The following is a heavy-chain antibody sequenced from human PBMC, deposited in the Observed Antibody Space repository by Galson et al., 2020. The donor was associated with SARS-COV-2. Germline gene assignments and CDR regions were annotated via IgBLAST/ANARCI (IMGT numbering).Heavy chain of an antibody. D-gene: IGHD2-21*01. Sequence: SQTLSLTCTVSGDSITTRSSYWGWIRQSPGEGLEWIVSIYYTGIIYYNPSLKRRVTISVDTSKNQFSLKMRSVTAADTAVYYCVRLGIGPYGGRLCDYWGKGTRVIVTA. CDR3: VRLGIGPYGGRLCDY. CDR1: GDSITTRSSY. J-gene: IGHJ4*02. CDR2: IYYTGII. V-gene: IGHV4-39*01.